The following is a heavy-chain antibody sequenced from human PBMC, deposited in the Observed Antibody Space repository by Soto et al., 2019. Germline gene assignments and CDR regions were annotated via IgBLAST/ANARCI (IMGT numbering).Heavy chain of an antibody. J-gene: IGHJ4*02. V-gene: IGHV1-8*01. CDR1: GYTFTSYD. CDR2: MNPNSGNT. Sequence: QVQLVQSGAEVKKPGASVKVSCKASGYTFTSYDINWVRQATGQGLEWMGWMNPNSGNTGYAQKFQGRVPLTRDTSISTAYMELSSLRSEDTAVYYCAGRLRRFSGFDYWGQGTLVSVSS. D-gene: IGHD1-1*01. CDR3: AGRLRRFSGFDY.